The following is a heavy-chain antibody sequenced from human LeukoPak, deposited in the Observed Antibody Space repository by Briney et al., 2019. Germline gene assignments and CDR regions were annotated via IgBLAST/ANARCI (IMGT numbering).Heavy chain of an antibody. D-gene: IGHD3-9*01. CDR2: INPSGGST. Sequence: GASVKVSCKASGYTFTSYYMHWVRQAPGQGLEWMGIINPSGGSTSYAQKFQGRVTMTRDTSTSTVYMELSSLRSEDTAVYCCARDDLLEFLGPSFDYWGQGTLVTVSS. CDR1: GYTFTSYY. V-gene: IGHV1-46*01. CDR3: ARDDLLEFLGPSFDY. J-gene: IGHJ4*02.